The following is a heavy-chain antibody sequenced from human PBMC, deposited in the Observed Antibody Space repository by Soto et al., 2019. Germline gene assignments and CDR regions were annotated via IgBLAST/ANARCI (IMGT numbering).Heavy chain of an antibody. D-gene: IGHD6-19*01. J-gene: IGHJ4*02. V-gene: IGHV3-23*01. CDR1: GFTFSSYA. Sequence: QLGGSLRLSCAASGFTFSSYAMSWVRQAPGKGLEWVSAISGSGGSTYYADSVKGRFTISRDNSKNTLYLQMNSLRAEDTAVYYCAKQSKVNGWYFFDYWGQGTLVTVSS. CDR2: ISGSGGST. CDR3: AKQSKVNGWYFFDY.